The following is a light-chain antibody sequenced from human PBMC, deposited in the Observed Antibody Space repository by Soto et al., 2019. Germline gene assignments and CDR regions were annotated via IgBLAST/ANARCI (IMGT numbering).Light chain of an antibody. Sequence: DIQMTQSPSTLSASVGDRVTITCRASQSISSWLAWYQQKPGKTPKLLIYKASSLESGVPSRFSGSGSVTAFTLTISSLPPDDVATYYCQQYNSYPLTFGGGTKVEIK. J-gene: IGKJ4*01. CDR3: QQYNSYPLT. CDR1: QSISSW. V-gene: IGKV1-5*03. CDR2: KAS.